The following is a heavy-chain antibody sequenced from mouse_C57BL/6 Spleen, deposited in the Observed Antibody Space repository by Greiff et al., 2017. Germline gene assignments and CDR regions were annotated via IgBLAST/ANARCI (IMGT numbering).Heavy chain of an antibody. D-gene: IGHD2-4*01. J-gene: IGHJ3*01. Sequence: QVQLQQPGAELVKPGASVKLSCKASGYTFTSYWMHWVKQRPGRGLEWIGRIYPSSGGTKYNEKFKSKATLTVDKPSSTAYMQLSSLTSEDAAVYCWARGRRYDYGFGDWGQGTLVTVAA. V-gene: IGHV1-72*01. CDR2: IYPSSGGT. CDR3: ARGRRYDYGFGD. CDR1: GYTFTSYW.